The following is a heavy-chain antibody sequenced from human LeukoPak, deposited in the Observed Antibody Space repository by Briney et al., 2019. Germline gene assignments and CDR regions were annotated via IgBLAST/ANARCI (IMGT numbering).Heavy chain of an antibody. Sequence: GGSLRLSCAASGFTFSSYWMHWVRQAPGKGLEWVSSISSSSSYIYYADSVKGRFTISRDNAKNSLYLQMNSLRAEDTAVYYCARGRSGPTDYWGQGTLVTVSS. D-gene: IGHD3-10*01. J-gene: IGHJ4*02. CDR2: ISSSSSYI. V-gene: IGHV3-21*01. CDR1: GFTFSSYW. CDR3: ARGRSGPTDY.